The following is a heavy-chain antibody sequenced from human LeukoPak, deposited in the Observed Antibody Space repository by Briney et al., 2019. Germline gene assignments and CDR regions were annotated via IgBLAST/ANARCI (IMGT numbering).Heavy chain of an antibody. V-gene: IGHV1-69*04. CDR1: GGTFSSYA. CDR2: IIPILGIA. D-gene: IGHD2-15*01. Sequence: SVKVSCKASGGTFSSYAISWVRQAPGQGLEWMGRIIPILGIANYAQKFQGRVTITADKSTSTAYMELSSLRSDDTAIYYCARDSATLPGSYFDYWGQGTLVTVSS. J-gene: IGHJ4*02. CDR3: ARDSATLPGSYFDY.